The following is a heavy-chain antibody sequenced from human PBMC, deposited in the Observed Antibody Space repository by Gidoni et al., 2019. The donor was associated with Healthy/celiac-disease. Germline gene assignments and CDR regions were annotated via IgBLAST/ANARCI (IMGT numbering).Heavy chain of an antibody. CDR1: GGTFSSYA. CDR2: IIPIFGIA. V-gene: IGHV1-69*04. Sequence: QVQLVQSGAEVKKPGSSVKVACKASGGTFSSYAISWVRQAPGQGLEWMGRIIPIFGIANYAQKFQGRVTITADKSTSTAYMELSSLRSEDTAVYYCARSHATTVVTLYYFDYWGQGTLVTVSS. J-gene: IGHJ4*02. D-gene: IGHD4-17*01. CDR3: ARSHATTVVTLYYFDY.